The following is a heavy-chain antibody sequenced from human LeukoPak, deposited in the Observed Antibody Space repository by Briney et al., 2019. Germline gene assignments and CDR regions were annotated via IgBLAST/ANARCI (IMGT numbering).Heavy chain of an antibody. CDR1: GYSISSGYY. Sequence: KPSETRSLTCVVSGYSISSGYYWGWIREPPGKGLEWIGSIYQSGGTFYNPSLKSRVTMSVDTSKNQFSLKLSSVTAADTAVYYCARYITSNKRFDYWGQGTLVTVSS. CDR3: ARYITSNKRFDY. D-gene: IGHD3-16*01. J-gene: IGHJ4*02. CDR2: IYQSGGT. V-gene: IGHV4-38-2*01.